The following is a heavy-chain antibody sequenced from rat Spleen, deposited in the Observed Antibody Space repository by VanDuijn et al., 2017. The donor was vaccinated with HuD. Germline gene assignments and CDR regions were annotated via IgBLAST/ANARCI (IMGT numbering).Heavy chain of an antibody. CDR1: GFTFDDYH. J-gene: IGHJ2*01. D-gene: IGHD1-6*01. Sequence: EVQLVESGGGLVQPGRSLKLSCAASGFTFDDYHMAWVRQAPTKGLEWVASINYDGSSTYYRDSVKGRFTLSRDNAESSLYLQMDSLRSEDTATYYCTRDRILRSTGFAYWGQGVMVTVSS. CDR2: INYDGSST. V-gene: IGHV5-20*01. CDR3: TRDRILRSTGFAY.